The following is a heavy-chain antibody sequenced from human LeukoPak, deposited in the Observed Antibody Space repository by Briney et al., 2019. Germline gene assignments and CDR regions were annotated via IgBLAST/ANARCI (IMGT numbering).Heavy chain of an antibody. CDR2: ISAYNGNT. D-gene: IGHD2-2*01. V-gene: IGHV1-18*01. J-gene: IGHJ5*02. CDR1: GYTFTSYG. Sequence: GASVKVSCKASGYTFTSYGISWVRQAPGQGLEWMGWISAYNGNTNYAQKLQGRVTMTTDTSTSTAYMELRSLRSDDTAVYYCARFTTQYQLLGWFDPWGQGTLVTVSS. CDR3: ARFTTQYQLLGWFDP.